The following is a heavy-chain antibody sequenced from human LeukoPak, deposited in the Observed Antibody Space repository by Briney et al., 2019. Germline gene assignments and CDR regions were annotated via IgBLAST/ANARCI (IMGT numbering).Heavy chain of an antibody. CDR2: IIPIFGTA. CDR1: GGTFSSYA. J-gene: IGHJ5*02. D-gene: IGHD3-3*01. CDR3: ARGYDFWSGYYTGNWFDP. Sequence: SVKVSCKASGGTFSSYAISWVRQAPGQGLEWMGGIIPIFGTANYAQKFQGRVTITADESTSTAYMELSSLRSEDTAVYYCARGYDFWSGYYTGNWFDPWGQGTLVTVSS. V-gene: IGHV1-69*01.